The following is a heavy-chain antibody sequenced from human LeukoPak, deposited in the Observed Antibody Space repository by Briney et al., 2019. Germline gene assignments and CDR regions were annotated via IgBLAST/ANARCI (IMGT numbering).Heavy chain of an antibody. CDR1: GGSFSDYY. CDR2: INHSGST. D-gene: IGHD3-10*01. CDR3: ARDSGTTGEVKFDP. V-gene: IGHV4-34*01. Sequence: SETLSLTCAVSGGSFSDYYWNWIRQPPGKGLEWIGEINHSGSTNYNPSIKSRVTISIDTSKNQFSLKLSSVTAADTAVYYCARDSGTTGEVKFDPWGQGTLVTVSS. J-gene: IGHJ5*02.